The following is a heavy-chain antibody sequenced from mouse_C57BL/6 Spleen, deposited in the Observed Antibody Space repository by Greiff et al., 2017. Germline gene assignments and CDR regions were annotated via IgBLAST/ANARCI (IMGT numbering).Heavy chain of an antibody. V-gene: IGHV1-69*01. CDR1: GYTFTSYW. CDR3: ARSRRRYFDV. J-gene: IGHJ1*03. Sequence: QVQLQQPGAELVMPGASVKLSCKASGYTFTSYWMHWVKQRPGQGLEWIGEIDPSDSYTNYNQKFKGKSTLTVDKSSSTAYMQLSSLTSEDSAVYYCARSRRRYFDVWGTGTTVTVSS. CDR2: IDPSDSYT.